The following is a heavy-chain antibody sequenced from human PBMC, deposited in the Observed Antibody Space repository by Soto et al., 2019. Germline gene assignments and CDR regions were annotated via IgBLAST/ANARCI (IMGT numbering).Heavy chain of an antibody. Sequence: GSLRLSCAASGFTFSSYSMNWVRQAPGKGLEWVSSISSSSSYIYYADSVEGRFTISRDNAKNSLYLQMNSLRAEDTAVYYCARDGSVLVPAAIPSHYYYGMDVWGQGTTVTVSS. CDR2: ISSSSSYI. D-gene: IGHD2-2*02. CDR3: ARDGSVLVPAAIPSHYYYGMDV. V-gene: IGHV3-21*01. CDR1: GFTFSSYS. J-gene: IGHJ6*02.